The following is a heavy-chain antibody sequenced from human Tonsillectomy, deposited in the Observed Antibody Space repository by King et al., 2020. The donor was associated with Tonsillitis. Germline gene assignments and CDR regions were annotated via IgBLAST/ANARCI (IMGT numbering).Heavy chain of an antibody. V-gene: IGHV2-5*01. D-gene: IGHD5/OR15-5a*01. CDR3: SHSFGAGVYPVRYYYYGMDV. Sequence: ITLKESGPTLVKPTQTLTLTCTFSGFSLSTSGVGVGWIRQPPGKALEWLALIYWNDDKRYSPSLKSWLTITKDTSKNQVVLTMTNMDPVDTATYYCSHSFGAGVYPVRYYYYGMDVWGQATAVTVSS. CDR2: IYWNDDK. J-gene: IGHJ6*02. CDR1: GFSLSTSGVG.